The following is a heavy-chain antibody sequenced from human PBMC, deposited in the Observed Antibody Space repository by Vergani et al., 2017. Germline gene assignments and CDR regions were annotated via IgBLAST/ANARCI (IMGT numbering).Heavy chain of an antibody. Sequence: EVQLVESGGGLVQPGGSLRLSCAASGFTFSSYSMNWVRQAPGKGLEWVSYISSSSSTIYYADSVKGRFTISRDNAKNSLYLQMNSLRAEDTAVYYCARAERSYYYYGMDVWGQGTTVTVSS. CDR3: ARAERSYYYYGMDV. J-gene: IGHJ6*02. CDR2: ISSSSSTI. CDR1: GFTFSSYS. V-gene: IGHV3-48*01.